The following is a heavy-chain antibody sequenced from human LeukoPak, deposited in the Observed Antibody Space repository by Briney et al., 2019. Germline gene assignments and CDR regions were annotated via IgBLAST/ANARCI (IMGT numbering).Heavy chain of an antibody. CDR1: GYTFTNYG. CDR3: ARDRFSWTASGYFDY. V-gene: IGHV1-18*01. CDR2: ISAYNGST. D-gene: IGHD6-13*01. Sequence: ASVKVSCKASGYTFTNYGISWVRQAPGQGLEWMGWISAYNGSTKYAQKFQSRVTMTTDTSTSTAYMELRSLRSDDTAVYYCARDRFSWTASGYFDYWGQGTLVTVSS. J-gene: IGHJ4*02.